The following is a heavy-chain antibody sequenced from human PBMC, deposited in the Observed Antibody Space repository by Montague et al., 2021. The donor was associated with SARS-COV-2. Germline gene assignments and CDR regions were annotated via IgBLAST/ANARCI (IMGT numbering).Heavy chain of an antibody. CDR2: IKQSGST. CDR3: ARGHLSVSMIVVVFTSASYYFDY. CDR1: GGSFGDDH. V-gene: IGHV4-34*01. Sequence: SETLSLTCGVYGGSFGDDHWSWVRQPPGKGLEWIGDIKQSGSTNXXPSLKSRVTISVDTSKNQFSLKLTSVTAADTAVYFCARGHLSVSMIVVVFTSASYYFDYWGQGALVTVSS. J-gene: IGHJ4*02. D-gene: IGHD3-22*01.